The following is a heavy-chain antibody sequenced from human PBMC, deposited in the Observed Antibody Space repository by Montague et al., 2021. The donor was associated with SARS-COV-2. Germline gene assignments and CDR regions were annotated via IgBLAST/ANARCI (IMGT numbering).Heavy chain of an antibody. CDR2: ISYDGSNK. Sequence: SLRLSCAASGFTFSSYAMHWVRQAPGKGLEWVAVISYDGSNKYYADSVKGRFTISRDNSKNTLYLQMNSLRAEDTAVYYCARDLPSFFLGIAVAGPFDPWGQGTLVTVSS. CDR3: ARDLPSFFLGIAVAGPFDP. J-gene: IGHJ5*02. V-gene: IGHV3-30*04. CDR1: GFTFSSYA. D-gene: IGHD6-19*01.